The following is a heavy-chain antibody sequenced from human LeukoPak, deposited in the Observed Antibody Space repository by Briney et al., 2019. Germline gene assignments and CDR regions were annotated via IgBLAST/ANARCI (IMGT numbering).Heavy chain of an antibody. V-gene: IGHV3-23*01. CDR3: AKVSRSGYDTNDY. J-gene: IGHJ4*02. CDR2: ISGSGGST. Sequence: GGTLRLSCAASGFTFSSYGMSWVRQAPGKGLEWVSAISGSGGSTYYADSVKGRFTISRDNSKNTLYLQMNSLRAEDTAVYYCAKVSRSGYDTNDYWGQGTLVTVSS. D-gene: IGHD5-12*01. CDR1: GFTFSSYG.